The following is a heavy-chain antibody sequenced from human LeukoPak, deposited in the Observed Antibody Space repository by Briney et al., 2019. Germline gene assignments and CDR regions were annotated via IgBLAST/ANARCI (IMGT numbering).Heavy chain of an antibody. CDR1: GGTFSSYA. D-gene: IGHD4-11*01. V-gene: IGHV1-69*05. CDR3: ARDRGDYSNYGAFRDYYYYMDV. J-gene: IGHJ6*03. CDR2: IIPIFGTA. Sequence: AASVKVSCKASGGTFSSYAISWVRQAPGQGLEWMGGIIPIFGTANYAQKFQGRVTITTDESTSTAYMELSSLRSEDTAVYYCARDRGDYSNYGAFRDYYYYMDVWGKGTTVTVSS.